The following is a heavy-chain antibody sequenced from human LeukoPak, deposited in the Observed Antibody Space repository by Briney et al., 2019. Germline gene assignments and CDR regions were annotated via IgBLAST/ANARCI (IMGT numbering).Heavy chain of an antibody. Sequence: GGSLRPSCAASGFTFDDYAMHWVRQAPGKGLEWVSLISGDGGSTYYADSVKGRFTISRDNSKNSLYLQMNSLRTEDTALYYCAKDLGATTRSLYYYYYGMDVWGQGTTVTVSS. V-gene: IGHV3-43*02. J-gene: IGHJ6*02. CDR3: AKDLGATTRSLYYYYYGMDV. CDR1: GFTFDDYA. CDR2: ISGDGGST. D-gene: IGHD1-26*01.